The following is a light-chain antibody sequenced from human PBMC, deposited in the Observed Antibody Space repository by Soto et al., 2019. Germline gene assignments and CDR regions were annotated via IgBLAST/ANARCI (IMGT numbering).Light chain of an antibody. CDR2: GAS. J-gene: IGKJ1*01. CDR3: QQYNNWPLT. V-gene: IGKV3-15*01. Sequence: EIVMTQSPATLSVSPGERATLSRRASQSVSSNLAWYQQKPGQAPWLLIYGASTRATGIPARFSGSGSGTEFTLTISSLQSEDFAVYYCQQYNNWPLTFGQGTKVEIK. CDR1: QSVSSN.